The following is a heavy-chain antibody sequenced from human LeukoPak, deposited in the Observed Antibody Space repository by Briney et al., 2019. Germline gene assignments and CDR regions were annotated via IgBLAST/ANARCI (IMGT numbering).Heavy chain of an antibody. D-gene: IGHD6-19*01. V-gene: IGHV1-3*01. CDR2: INAGNGNT. Sequence: ASVKVSCKASGYTFTSYAMHWVRQAPGQRLEWMGWINAGNGNTKYSQKFQGRVTMTEDTSTDTAYMELSSLRSEDTAVYYCAKGAIAVAGTYYYYGMDVWGQGTTVTVSS. J-gene: IGHJ6*02. CDR3: AKGAIAVAGTYYYYGMDV. CDR1: GYTFTSYA.